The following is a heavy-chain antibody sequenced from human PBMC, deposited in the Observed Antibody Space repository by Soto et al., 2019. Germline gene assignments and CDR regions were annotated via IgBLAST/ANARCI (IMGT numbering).Heavy chain of an antibody. CDR3: ARDGGHTYYYYYGMDV. J-gene: IGHJ6*02. D-gene: IGHD3-16*01. V-gene: IGHV1-69*12. Sequence: QVQLVQSGAEVKKPGSSVKVSCKASGGTFSSYAISWVRQAPGQGLEWMGGIIPIFGTANYAQKFQGRVTITADESTSTAYMELSSLRSADTAVYYCARDGGHTYYYYYGMDVWGQGTTVTVSS. CDR1: GGTFSSYA. CDR2: IIPIFGTA.